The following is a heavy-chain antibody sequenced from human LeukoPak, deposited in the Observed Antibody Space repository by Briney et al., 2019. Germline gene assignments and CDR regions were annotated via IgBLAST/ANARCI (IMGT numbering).Heavy chain of an antibody. V-gene: IGHV3-11*01. CDR3: ARDLNYYDSSGYYY. Sequence: GGSLRLSCAASGFTFSDYYMSWIRQAPGKGLEWVSYISSSGSTIYYADSVKGRFTIPRDNAKNSLYLQMNSLRAEDTAVYYCARDLNYYDSSGYYYWGQGTLVTVSS. J-gene: IGHJ4*02. CDR1: GFTFSDYY. CDR2: ISSSGSTI. D-gene: IGHD3-22*01.